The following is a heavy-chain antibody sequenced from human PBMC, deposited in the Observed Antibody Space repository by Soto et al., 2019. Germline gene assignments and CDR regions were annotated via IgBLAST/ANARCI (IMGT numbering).Heavy chain of an antibody. CDR3: ARAVYDFWTAAGNWFDP. CDR1: GESFSGYY. D-gene: IGHD3-3*01. V-gene: IGHV4-34*01. J-gene: IGHJ5*02. Sequence: SATLSLTYAVYGESFSGYYWSWIRQPPGKGLEWIGEINHSGSTNYNPSLKSRVTISVDTSKNQFSLKLSSVTAADTAVYYCARAVYDFWTAAGNWFDPWGQGTLVTVSS. CDR2: INHSGST.